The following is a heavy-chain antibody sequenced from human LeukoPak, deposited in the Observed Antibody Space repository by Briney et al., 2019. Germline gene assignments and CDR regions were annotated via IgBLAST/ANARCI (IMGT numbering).Heavy chain of an antibody. Sequence: GGSLRLSCAASGFTFSSYAMSWVRQAPGKGLEWVSAISGSGGSTYYADSVKGRFTISRDNAKNSLYLQMNSLRAEDTAVYYCASSRYGDFGDYWGQGTLVTVSS. V-gene: IGHV3-23*01. CDR1: GFTFSSYA. J-gene: IGHJ4*02. D-gene: IGHD4-17*01. CDR3: ASSRYGDFGDY. CDR2: ISGSGGST.